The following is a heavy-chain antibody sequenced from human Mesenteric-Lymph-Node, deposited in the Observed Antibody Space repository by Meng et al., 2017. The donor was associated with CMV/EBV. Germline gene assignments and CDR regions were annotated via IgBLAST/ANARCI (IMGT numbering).Heavy chain of an antibody. CDR3: TTDYEGARLRPYDY. Sequence: GGSLRLSCAASGFTFSNAWMSWVRQAPGKGLEWVGRIKSKTDGGTTDYAAPVKGRFTISRDDSKNTLYLQMNSLKTEDTAVYYCTTDYEGARLRPYDYWGQGTLVTVSS. D-gene: IGHD6-6*01. CDR1: GFTFSNAW. J-gene: IGHJ4*02. CDR2: IKSKTDGGTT. V-gene: IGHV3-15*01.